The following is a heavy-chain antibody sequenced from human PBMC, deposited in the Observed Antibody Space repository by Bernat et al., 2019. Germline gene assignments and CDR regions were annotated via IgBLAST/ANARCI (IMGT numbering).Heavy chain of an antibody. CDR3: ARAFITMVQGVPQPAFDI. CDR1: GGSISSYY. V-gene: IGHV4-59*01. CDR2: IYYSGST. J-gene: IGHJ3*02. Sequence: QVQLQESGPGLVKPSETLSLTCTVSGGSISSYYWSWIRQPPGKGLEWIGYIYYSGSTNYNPSLKSRVTISVDTSKNQFSLKLSSVTAADTAVYYCARAFITMVQGVPQPAFDIWGQGTMITVSS. D-gene: IGHD3-10*01.